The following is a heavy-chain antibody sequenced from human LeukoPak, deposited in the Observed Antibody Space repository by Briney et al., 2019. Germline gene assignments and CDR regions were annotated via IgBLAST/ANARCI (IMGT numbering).Heavy chain of an antibody. Sequence: SETLSLTCAVYGGSFSGYYWSWIRHPAGKGLECIGEINHSGSTNYNPSLKSRVTISVDTSKNQFSLKLSSVTAADTAVYYCARGRITGGRGTWFDPWGQGTLVTVSS. CDR3: ARGRITGGRGTWFDP. D-gene: IGHD3-10*01. V-gene: IGHV4-34*01. CDR1: GGSFSGYY. CDR2: INHSGST. J-gene: IGHJ5*02.